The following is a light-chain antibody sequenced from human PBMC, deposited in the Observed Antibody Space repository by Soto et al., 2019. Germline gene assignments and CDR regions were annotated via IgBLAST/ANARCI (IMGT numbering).Light chain of an antibody. J-gene: IGLJ3*02. Sequence: QSALTQPASVSGSPGQSITLSCTGSSTDVGGYTYVSWYQQFPGKPPKLMIYEVSNRPSGVSNRVSGSKSGNTASLTISGLQAEDEADYYCSSYTSGSTLVFGGGTKVTVL. CDR2: EVS. V-gene: IGLV2-14*03. CDR1: STDVGGYTY. CDR3: SSYTSGSTLV.